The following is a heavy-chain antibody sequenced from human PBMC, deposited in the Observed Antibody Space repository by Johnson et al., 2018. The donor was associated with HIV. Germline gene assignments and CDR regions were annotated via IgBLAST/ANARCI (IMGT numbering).Heavy chain of an antibody. J-gene: IGHJ3*02. Sequence: VQLVESGGGLVQPGGSLRLSCTASGFTFSDASMSWVRQAPGKGLEWVGRIKSKTDGGTTDYAAPVNGGFTISRDDSKHTLYLQMNSLKTEDSAVYYCTVRISMILALTRRDQDIWGQGTMVTVSS. V-gene: IGHV3-15*01. CDR2: IKSKTDGGTT. CDR1: GFTFSDAS. D-gene: IGHD3-22*01. CDR3: TVRISMILALTRRDQDI.